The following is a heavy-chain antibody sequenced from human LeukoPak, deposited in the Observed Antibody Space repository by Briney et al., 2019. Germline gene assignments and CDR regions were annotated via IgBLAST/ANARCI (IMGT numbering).Heavy chain of an antibody. CDR2: TYYSGST. J-gene: IGHJ4*02. V-gene: IGHV4-59*01. CDR1: GGSISSYY. Sequence: SETLSLTCTVSGGSISSYYWSWLRQPPGKGLEWIGYTYYSGSTNYNPSLKSRVTISVDTSKNQFSLKLSSVTAADTAVYYCAAQRYSYGFEVDYWGQGTLVTVSS. D-gene: IGHD5-18*01. CDR3: AAQRYSYGFEVDY.